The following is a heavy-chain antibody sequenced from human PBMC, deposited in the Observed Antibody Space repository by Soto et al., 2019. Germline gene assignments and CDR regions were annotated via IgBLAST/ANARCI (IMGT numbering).Heavy chain of an antibody. Sequence: GGSLRLSCAASGFTFSSYSMNWVRQAPGKGLEWVSSISSSSSYIYYADSVKGRFTISRDNAKNSLYLQMNSLRAEDTAVYYCAGAPSEGFLEWWFDPWGQGTLVTVSS. D-gene: IGHD3-3*01. J-gene: IGHJ5*02. CDR3: AGAPSEGFLEWWFDP. V-gene: IGHV3-21*01. CDR2: ISSSSSYI. CDR1: GFTFSSYS.